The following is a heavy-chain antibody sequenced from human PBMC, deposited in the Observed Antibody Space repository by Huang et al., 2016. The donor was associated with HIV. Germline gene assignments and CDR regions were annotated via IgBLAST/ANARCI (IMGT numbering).Heavy chain of an antibody. CDR3: VRDPRIQSWLNYFDY. CDR2: INRDGSSS. CDR1: GFTFSSYW. J-gene: IGHJ4*02. D-gene: IGHD3-22*01. Sequence: EVQLVESGGGLVQPGGSLRLSCAASGFTFSSYWMHWVRQAPGKGLVLVSRINRDGSSSGYADSVKGRFTISRDNAKNTLYLQMNSLRAEDTAVYYCVRDPRIQSWLNYFDYWGQGTLVSVSS. V-gene: IGHV3-74*01.